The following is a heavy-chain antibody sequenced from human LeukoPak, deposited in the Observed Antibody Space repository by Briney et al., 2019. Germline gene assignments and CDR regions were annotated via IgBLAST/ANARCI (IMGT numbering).Heavy chain of an antibody. D-gene: IGHD4-17*01. CDR3: ARGAYYGDYYFDY. Sequence: SETLSLTCTVSGGSISSYYWSWIRQPPGKGLEWIGYVYYSGSTNYNPSLKSRVTTSVDTSKNQFSLKLSSVTAADTAVYYCARGAYYGDYYFDYWGQGTLVTVSS. J-gene: IGHJ4*02. V-gene: IGHV4-59*01. CDR2: VYYSGST. CDR1: GGSISSYY.